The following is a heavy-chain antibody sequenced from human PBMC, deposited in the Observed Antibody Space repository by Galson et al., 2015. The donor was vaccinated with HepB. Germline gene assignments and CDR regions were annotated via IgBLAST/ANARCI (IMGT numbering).Heavy chain of an antibody. Sequence: SLRLSCAASGFTFSSYGMHWVRQAPGKGLEWVAVIWYDGSNKFYADSVKGRFTISRDNSRNTLFLQMNSLRAEDTAVYYCATPYDASSAFYAFDIWGQGTMVTVSS. CDR3: ATPYDASSAFYAFDI. D-gene: IGHD3-16*01. V-gene: IGHV3-33*01. CDR1: GFTFSSYG. J-gene: IGHJ3*02. CDR2: IWYDGSNK.